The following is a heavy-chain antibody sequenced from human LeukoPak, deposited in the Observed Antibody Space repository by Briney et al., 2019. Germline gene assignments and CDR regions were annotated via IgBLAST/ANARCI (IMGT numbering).Heavy chain of an antibody. J-gene: IGHJ4*02. V-gene: IGHV3-23*01. CDR1: XFTXSXYA. CDR2: ISGSGGST. Sequence: GXXXRXXXAASXFTXSXYAMSXVRXAPGKXXXXVSAISGSGGSTYYADSVKGRFTISRDNSKNTLYLQMNSLRAEDTAVYYCAKDAFSGSYYTSYYWGQGTLVTVSS. CDR3: AKDAFSGSYYTSYY. D-gene: IGHD1-26*01.